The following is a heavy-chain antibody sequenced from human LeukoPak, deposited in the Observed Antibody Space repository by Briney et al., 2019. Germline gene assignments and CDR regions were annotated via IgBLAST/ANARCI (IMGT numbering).Heavy chain of an antibody. Sequence: PGGSLRLSCAASGFTFSSYAMHWVRQAPGKGLEWVAVISYDGSNKYYADSVKGRFTISRDNSKNTLYLQMNSLRAEDTAVYYCAKGTSGYDTFGAFDIWGQGTMVTVSS. CDR1: GFTFSSYA. CDR2: ISYDGSNK. CDR3: AKGTSGYDTFGAFDI. V-gene: IGHV3-30-3*01. J-gene: IGHJ3*02. D-gene: IGHD5-12*01.